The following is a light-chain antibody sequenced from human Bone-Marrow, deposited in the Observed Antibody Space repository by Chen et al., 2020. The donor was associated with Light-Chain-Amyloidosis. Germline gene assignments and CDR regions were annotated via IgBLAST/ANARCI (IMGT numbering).Light chain of an antibody. CDR1: SSNIGTKN. CDR3: AAWDGSLDGWV. J-gene: IGLJ3*02. CDR2: TDN. Sequence: QSVLTQPPSASVTPGQRVTISCSGSSSNIGTKNVNWYQQLPGTAPKLLIYTDNQRPSGVPDRFSGSKSGTSASLAISGLQSEDEADYYCAAWDGSLDGWVFGGGTKLTVV. V-gene: IGLV1-44*01.